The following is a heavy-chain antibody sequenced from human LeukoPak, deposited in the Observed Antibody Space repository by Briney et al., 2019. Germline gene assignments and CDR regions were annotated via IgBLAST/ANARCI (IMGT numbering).Heavy chain of an antibody. CDR2: IYTSGST. CDR3: ARPRLRAAADYYFDY. CDR1: GGSISSFY. V-gene: IGHV4-4*09. Sequence: SETLSLTCTVSGGSISSFYWSWIRQPPGKGLEWIGYIYTSGSTNYNPSLKSRVTISVDTSKNQFSLKLSSVTAADTAVYYCARPRLRAAADYYFDYWAREPWSPSPQ. J-gene: IGHJ4*02. D-gene: IGHD6-13*01.